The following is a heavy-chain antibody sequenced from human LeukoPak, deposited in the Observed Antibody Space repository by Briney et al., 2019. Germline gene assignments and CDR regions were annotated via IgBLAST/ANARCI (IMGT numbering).Heavy chain of an antibody. CDR1: GGSFSGYS. V-gene: IGHV4-30-4*07. CDR2: IYNSGTT. J-gene: IGHJ4*02. Sequence: SETLSLTCAVYGGSFSGYSWNWIRQPPGKGLEWIGYIYNSGTTSYSPSLKSRVTMSVDTSKNQFSLKLSSVTAADTALYYCARGWGPAYCGGDCHRHFDYWGQGTLVTVSS. D-gene: IGHD2-21*02. CDR3: ARGWGPAYCGGDCHRHFDY.